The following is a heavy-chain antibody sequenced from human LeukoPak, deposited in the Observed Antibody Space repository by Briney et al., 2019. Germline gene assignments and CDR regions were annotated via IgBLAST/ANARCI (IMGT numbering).Heavy chain of an antibody. D-gene: IGHD6-13*01. J-gene: IGHJ6*03. CDR1: GGSISSGDYY. CDR2: IYYSGST. CDR3: ARIAAAGPVAGYYYYYMDV. Sequence: SETLSLTCTVSGGSISSGDYYWSWIRQPPGKGLEWIGYIYYSGSTNYNPSLKSRVTISVDTSKNQFSLKLSSVTAADTAVYYCARIAAAGPVAGYYYYYMDVWGKGTTVTVSS. V-gene: IGHV4-61*08.